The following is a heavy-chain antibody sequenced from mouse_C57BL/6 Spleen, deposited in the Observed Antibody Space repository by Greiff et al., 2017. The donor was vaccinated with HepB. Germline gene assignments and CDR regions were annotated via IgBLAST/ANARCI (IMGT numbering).Heavy chain of an antibody. CDR3: ARGGTGLAY. V-gene: IGHV1-19*01. Sequence: EVQLQQSGPVLVKPGASVKMSCKASGYTFTDYYMNWVKQSHGKSLEWIGVINPYNGGTSYNQKFKGKATLTVDKSSSTSYMELNSLTSEDSAVYYCARGGTGLAYWGQGTLVTVSA. J-gene: IGHJ3*01. CDR1: GYTFTDYY. D-gene: IGHD3-3*01. CDR2: INPYNGGT.